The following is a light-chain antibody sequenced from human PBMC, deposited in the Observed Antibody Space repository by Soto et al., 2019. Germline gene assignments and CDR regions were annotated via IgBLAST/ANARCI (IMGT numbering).Light chain of an antibody. Sequence: DIQMTQSPSSLSASVGDRVTITCRASRSISRFLNWYQQEPGKAPKLLISATSRLQSGVPSRFTGSGSGTDFTLTISSLQPEDFVTYYCQQTNTMPRTFGQGTKVEIK. CDR3: QQTNTMPRT. V-gene: IGKV1-39*01. CDR1: RSISRF. CDR2: ATS. J-gene: IGKJ1*01.